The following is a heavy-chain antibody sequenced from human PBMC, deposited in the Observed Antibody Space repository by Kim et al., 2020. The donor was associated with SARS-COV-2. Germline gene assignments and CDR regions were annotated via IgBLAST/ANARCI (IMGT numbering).Heavy chain of an antibody. CDR3: AKGGRGLDY. J-gene: IGHJ4*02. V-gene: IGHV3-23*01. CDR2: ITASGDYT. D-gene: IGHD3-10*01. Sequence: GGSLRLSFAASGFTFSNYAMIWVRQAPGKGLEWVSTITASGDYTYYADSVKGRFTTSRDNSKNTLYLQMNSLRAEDTAVFYCAKGGRGLDYWGQGTLVTVSS. CDR1: GFTFSNYA.